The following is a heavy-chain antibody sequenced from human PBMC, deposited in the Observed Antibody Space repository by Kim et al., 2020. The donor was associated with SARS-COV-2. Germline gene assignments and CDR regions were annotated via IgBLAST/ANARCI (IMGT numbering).Heavy chain of an antibody. V-gene: IGHV3-11*05. CDR2: ISSSSYT. Sequence: GGSLRLSCAASGFTFSDYYMSWIRQAPGKGLEWVSYISSSSYTNYADSVKGRFTISRDNAKNSLYLQMNSLRAEDTAVYYCARVGYDYVWGCYRDYCYYYCMDVWCRGTTVPLPS. CDR3: ARVGYDYVWGCYRDYCYYYCMDV. CDR1: GFTFSDYY. D-gene: IGHD3-16*01. J-gene: IGHJ6*02.